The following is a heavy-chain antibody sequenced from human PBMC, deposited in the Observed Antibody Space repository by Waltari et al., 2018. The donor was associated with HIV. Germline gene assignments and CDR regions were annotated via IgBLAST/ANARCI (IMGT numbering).Heavy chain of an antibody. J-gene: IGHJ4*02. CDR1: AYTFSSNG. V-gene: IGHV1-18*04. D-gene: IGHD2-2*01. CDR2: ISPHNGKT. CDR3: RYCTSSSCSWGPDY. Sequence: QVQLLQSGAEVKRHGASVMVSCKTYAYTFSSNGISCVRPAPGQAPGRGLEWMGRISPHNGKTNDAQKFQARVTLTTDTSTNTAYMELRSLTTDDTAIYYCRYCTSSSCSWGPDYWGQGTLVTVSS.